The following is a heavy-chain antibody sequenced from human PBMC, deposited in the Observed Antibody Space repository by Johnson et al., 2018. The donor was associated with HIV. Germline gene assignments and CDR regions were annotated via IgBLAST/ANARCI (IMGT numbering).Heavy chain of an antibody. Sequence: VLLLESGGGLVQPGGSLRLSCAASGLTFSDHYMDWVRQAPGRGLEWVGRVRNKGQRYSTSYAASVKGRFTFSRDDLKKSLFLQMNRLKTEDSAVYYCVRVGPTLYDAFDIWGQGTTVTVSS. D-gene: IGHD2-15*01. CDR3: VRVGPTLYDAFDI. J-gene: IGHJ3*02. CDR1: GLTFSDHY. V-gene: IGHV3-72*01. CDR2: VRNKGQRYST.